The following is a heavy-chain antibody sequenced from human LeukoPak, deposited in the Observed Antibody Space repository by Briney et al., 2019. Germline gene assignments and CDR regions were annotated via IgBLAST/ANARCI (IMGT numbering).Heavy chain of an antibody. CDR2: ISTGSTTM. J-gene: IGHJ3*01. CDR3: TRDSLVRELGPFVV. D-gene: IGHD3-10*01. CDR1: GFTFGDYS. V-gene: IGHV3-48*04. Sequence: GGSLRLSCVASGFTFGDYSINWVRQAPGKGLEWVSYISTGSTTMFYADSVKGRFTISRDNANNSLFLQMSSLRADDTAMYYCTRDSLVRELGPFVVWGQGTMVTVSS.